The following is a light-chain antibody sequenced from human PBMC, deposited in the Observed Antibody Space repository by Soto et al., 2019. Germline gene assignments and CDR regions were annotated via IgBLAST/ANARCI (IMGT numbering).Light chain of an antibody. J-gene: IGKJ1*01. CDR1: QRISSY. V-gene: IGKV1-39*01. CDR3: QQSYSTPWT. Sequence: DIQITQSPSSLSASVGDRVTITCRASQRISSYLNWYQQKPGKAPKLLIYAASSLQSGVPSRFSGSGSGTDFTLTISSLQPEDFATNYCQQSYSTPWTFGQGTKVDIK. CDR2: AAS.